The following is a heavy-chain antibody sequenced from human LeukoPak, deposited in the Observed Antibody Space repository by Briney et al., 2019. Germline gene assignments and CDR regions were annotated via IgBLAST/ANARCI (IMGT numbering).Heavy chain of an antibody. CDR2: INQDGSEK. Sequence: GGSLRLSCSASGFTFSNYWMNWVRQAPGKGLEWVAKINQDGSEKYFVDSVKGRFSISRDNSKNSLYLQMNSLRAEDTAVYYCASDENYGGNSGEPFDYWGQGTLVTVSS. CDR3: ASDENYGGNSGEPFDY. D-gene: IGHD4-23*01. CDR1: GFTFSNYW. J-gene: IGHJ4*02. V-gene: IGHV3-7*01.